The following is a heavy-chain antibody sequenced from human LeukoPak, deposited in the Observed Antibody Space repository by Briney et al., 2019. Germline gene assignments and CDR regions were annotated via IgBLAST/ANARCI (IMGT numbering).Heavy chain of an antibody. CDR2: IDHSGST. Sequence: NASETLSLTCAVYGGSFSGYYWSWIRQPPGKGLEWIGEIDHSGSTNYNPSLKSRVTISVDTSKNEFSLKLSSVTAADTAVYYCARRNTVSYFDYWGQGTLVTVSS. CDR1: GGSFSGYY. J-gene: IGHJ4*02. V-gene: IGHV4-34*01. CDR3: ARRNTVSYFDY. D-gene: IGHD4-17*01.